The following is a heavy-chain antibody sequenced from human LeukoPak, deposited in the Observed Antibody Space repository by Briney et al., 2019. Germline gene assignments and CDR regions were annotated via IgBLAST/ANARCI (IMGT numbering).Heavy chain of an antibody. V-gene: IGHV4-39*01. CDR1: GGSISSSSYY. Sequence: PSETLSLTCTVSGGSISSSSYYWGWIRQPPGKGLEWIGSIYYSGSTYYNPSLKSRVTISVDTSKNRFSLKLSSVTAADTAVYYCARRDYDILTGYSYYFDYWGQGTLVTVSS. D-gene: IGHD3-9*01. J-gene: IGHJ4*02. CDR3: ARRDYDILTGYSYYFDY. CDR2: IYYSGST.